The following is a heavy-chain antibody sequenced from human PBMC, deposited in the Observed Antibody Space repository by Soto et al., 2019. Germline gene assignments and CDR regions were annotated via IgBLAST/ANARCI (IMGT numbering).Heavy chain of an antibody. CDR2: INPNSGGT. D-gene: IGHD6-13*01. CDR3: ARAIAGDIAAAGTSWFDP. V-gene: IGHV1-2*02. J-gene: IGHJ5*02. Sequence: QVQLVQSGAEVKKPGASVKVSCKASGYTFTGYYMHWVRQAPGRGLEWMGWINPNSGGTNYAQKFQGRVTMTRDTSISTAYMELSRLRSDDTAVYYCARAIAGDIAAAGTSWFDPWGQGTLVTVSS. CDR1: GYTFTGYY.